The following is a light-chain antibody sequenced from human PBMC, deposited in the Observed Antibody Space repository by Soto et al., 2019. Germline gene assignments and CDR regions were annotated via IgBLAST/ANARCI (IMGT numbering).Light chain of an antibody. CDR1: SSNIGAGYD. J-gene: IGLJ3*02. V-gene: IGLV1-40*01. CDR3: QSYDISLSGWV. CDR2: GNS. Sequence: QSALTQPPSVSGAPGQRVTISCTGSSSNIGAGYDVHWFQLLPGTAPKLLIYGNSNRPSGVPDRFSGSKSGTSASLAITGLRPEDETDYYCQSYDISLSGWVFGGGTKLTVL.